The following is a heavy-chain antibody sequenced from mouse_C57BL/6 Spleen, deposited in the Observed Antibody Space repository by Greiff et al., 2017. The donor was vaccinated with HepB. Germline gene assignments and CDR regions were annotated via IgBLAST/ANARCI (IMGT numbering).Heavy chain of an antibody. D-gene: IGHD2-10*01. CDR1: GYTFTSYW. Sequence: QVQLQQPGAELVRPGSSVKLSCKASGYTFTSYWMHWVKQRPIQGLEWIGNIDPSDSETHYNQKFKDKATLTVDKSSSTAYMQLSSLTSEDSAVYYCARAYYGNSAWFAYWGQGTLVTVSA. V-gene: IGHV1-52*01. CDR3: ARAYYGNSAWFAY. CDR2: IDPSDSET. J-gene: IGHJ3*01.